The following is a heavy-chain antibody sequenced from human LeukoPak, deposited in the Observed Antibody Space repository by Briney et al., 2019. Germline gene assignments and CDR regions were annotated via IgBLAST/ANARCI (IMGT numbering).Heavy chain of an antibody. J-gene: IGHJ5*02. CDR3: ARDQWFGELAAHNWFDP. V-gene: IGHV4-39*07. CDR2: LYYSGST. D-gene: IGHD3-10*01. Sequence: ASETLSLTCTVSGDSFRSSTYYWGWIRQPPGRGLEWIGSLYYSGSTYNNPSLKSRVTISVDTSKNQFSLKLTSVTAADTAVYYCARDQWFGELAAHNWFDPWGRGTLVTVSS. CDR1: GDSFRSSTYY.